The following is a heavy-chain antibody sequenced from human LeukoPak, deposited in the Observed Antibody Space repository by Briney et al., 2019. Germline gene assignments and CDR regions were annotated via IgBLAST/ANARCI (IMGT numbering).Heavy chain of an antibody. Sequence: GGSLRLSCAASGFTFSSYWMSWVRQAPGKGLEWVANIKQDGSEKYYADSVKGRFTISRDNSKNTLYLQMNSLRAEDTAVYYCARVGYSGSYRFDYWGQGTLVTVSS. J-gene: IGHJ4*02. CDR2: IKQDGSEK. V-gene: IGHV3-7*01. CDR1: GFTFSSYW. D-gene: IGHD1-26*01. CDR3: ARVGYSGSYRFDY.